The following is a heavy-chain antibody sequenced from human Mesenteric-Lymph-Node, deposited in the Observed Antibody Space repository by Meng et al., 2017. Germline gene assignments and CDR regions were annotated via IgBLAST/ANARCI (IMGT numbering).Heavy chain of an antibody. CDR3: ARDLWDYVWGNLDDY. V-gene: IGHV3-48*03. Sequence: GGSLRLSCAASGFTFSSYEMNWVRQAPGKGLEWVSYISSSGSTIYYADSVKGRFTISRNNSKNIVYLQIDSLRAEDTAVYYCARDLWDYVWGNLDDYWGQGTLVTVSS. CDR2: ISSSGSTI. J-gene: IGHJ4*02. D-gene: IGHD3-16*01. CDR1: GFTFSSYE.